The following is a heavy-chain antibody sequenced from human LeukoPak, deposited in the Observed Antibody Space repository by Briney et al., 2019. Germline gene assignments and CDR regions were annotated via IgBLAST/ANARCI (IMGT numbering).Heavy chain of an antibody. CDR2: IYPGDSDT. J-gene: IGHJ4*02. V-gene: IGHV5-51*01. D-gene: IGHD3-22*01. CDR1: GYSFTSYW. Sequence: GESLKISCKGSGYSFTSYWIGWVRQMPGKGLEWMGIIYPGDSDTRYSPSFQGQVTISADKSISTAYPQWSSLKASDTAMYYCARLSYYYDSSGYQYYFDYWGQGTLVTVSS. CDR3: ARLSYYYDSSGYQYYFDY.